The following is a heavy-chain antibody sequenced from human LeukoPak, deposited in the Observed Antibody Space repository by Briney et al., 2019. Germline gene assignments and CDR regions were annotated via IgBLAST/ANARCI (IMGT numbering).Heavy chain of an antibody. CDR2: YSGST. D-gene: IGHD3-10*01. CDR3: ARSSYGAGSKPYWVDY. CDR1: GGSISSSSYY. J-gene: IGHJ4*02. Sequence: SETLSLTCTVSGGSISSSSYYWAWIRQPPGKGLEYIGSYSGSTYYNPSLKSRVTIPVDTSKKQFSLKLSSVTAADTAVYCCARSSYGAGSKPYWVDYWGQGTLVTVSS. V-gene: IGHV4-39*01.